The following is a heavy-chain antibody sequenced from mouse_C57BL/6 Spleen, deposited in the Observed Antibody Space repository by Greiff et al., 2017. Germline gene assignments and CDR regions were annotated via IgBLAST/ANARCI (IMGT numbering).Heavy chain of an antibody. CDR3: SNYYAMDF. J-gene: IGHJ4*01. CDR1: GFTFSDYG. CDR2: ISSSSSTI. Sequence: EVMLVESGGGLVKPGGSLKLSCAASGFTFSDYGMHWVRQAPEKGLEWVAYISSSSSTIYYADTVNGRCTISIDNAKNTLFLQMTSLRCGDTRMYYCSNYYAMDFWGQGTSVNVAS. D-gene: IGHD2-5*01. V-gene: IGHV5-17*01.